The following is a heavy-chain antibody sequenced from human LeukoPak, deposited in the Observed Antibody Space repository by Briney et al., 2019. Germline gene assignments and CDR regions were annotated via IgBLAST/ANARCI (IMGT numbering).Heavy chain of an antibody. CDR1: GGSISSSSYY. V-gene: IGHV4-39*07. Sequence: SETLSLTCTVSGGSISSSSYYWGWIRQPPGKGLEWIGSIYYSGSTYYNPSLKSRVTISVDTSKNQFSLKLSSVTAADTAVYYCARGRSSPLRLGELSLYNPHVAVLLDYWGQGTLVTVSS. CDR3: ARGRSSPLRLGELSLYNPHVAVLLDY. D-gene: IGHD3-16*02. CDR2: IYYSGST. J-gene: IGHJ4*02.